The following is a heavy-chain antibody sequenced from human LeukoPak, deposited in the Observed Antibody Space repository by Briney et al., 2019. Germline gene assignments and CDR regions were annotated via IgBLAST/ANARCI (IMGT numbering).Heavy chain of an antibody. CDR1: GFTFSTYA. CDR3: AKSYFDFWSASD. J-gene: IGHJ4*02. CDR2: ISYDESKR. D-gene: IGHD3-3*01. V-gene: IGHV3-30*18. Sequence: GGSLRLSCAASGFTFSTYAIHWVRQAPGKGLEWVAVISYDESKRYYADSVKGRFTISRDNSKNTLYLQMNSLRTEDTAVYYCAKSYFDFWSASDWGQGTLVTVYS.